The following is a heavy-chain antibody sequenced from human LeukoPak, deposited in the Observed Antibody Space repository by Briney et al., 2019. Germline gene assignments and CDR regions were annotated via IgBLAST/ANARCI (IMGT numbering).Heavy chain of an antibody. Sequence: HPGRSLRLSCAASGFAFNTYAMHWVRQAPGKGLEWVAVIWYDGSNKYYADSVKGRFTISRDNSKNTLYLQMNSLRAEDTAVYYCARDRQVRYFDWLLYRDLYYYYGMDVWGKGTTVTVSS. CDR3: ARDRQVRYFDWLLYRDLYYYYGMDV. CDR1: GFAFNTYA. V-gene: IGHV3-33*01. J-gene: IGHJ6*04. D-gene: IGHD3-9*01. CDR2: IWYDGSNK.